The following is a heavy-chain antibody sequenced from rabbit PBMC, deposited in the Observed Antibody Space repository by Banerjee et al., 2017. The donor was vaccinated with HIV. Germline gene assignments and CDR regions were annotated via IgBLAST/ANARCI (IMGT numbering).Heavy chain of an antibody. V-gene: IGHV1S40*01. CDR2: IYAGSSVST. Sequence: QSLEESGGGLVKPGGTLTLTCKASGIDFSSSYYMCWVRQAPGKGLELIACIYAGSSVSTWYASWAKGRFTTSKTSSTTVTLQMTSLTAADTATYFCARADYDGYGFNLWGQGTLVTVS. CDR1: GIDFSSSYY. J-gene: IGHJ4*01. CDR3: ARADYDGYGFNL. D-gene: IGHD6-1*01.